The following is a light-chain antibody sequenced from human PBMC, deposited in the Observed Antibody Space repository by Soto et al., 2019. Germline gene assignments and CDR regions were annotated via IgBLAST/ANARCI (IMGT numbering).Light chain of an antibody. CDR2: LNSDGSH. Sequence: QSVLTQSPSASASLGASVKLPCTLSSGHSSYAIAWHQQQPEKGPRYLMKLNSDGSHSRGDGIPDRFSGSSSGAERYLTLSSLQSEDEADYYCQTWGTGIHVFGTGTKRTVL. CDR3: QTWGTGIHV. CDR1: SGHSSYA. J-gene: IGLJ1*01. V-gene: IGLV4-69*01.